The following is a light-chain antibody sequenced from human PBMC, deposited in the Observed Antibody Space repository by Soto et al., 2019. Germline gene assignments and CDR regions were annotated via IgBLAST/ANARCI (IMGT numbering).Light chain of an antibody. J-gene: IGLJ1*01. CDR3: SSYTTGSTYV. V-gene: IGLV2-14*01. Sequence: LTQPVSVSGSPGQSITISCTGTSSDVGYYNYVSWYQQHPGKAPKLMIFEVSNRPSGVSNRFSGSKSGSTASLTISGLQAEDEADYYCSSYTTGSTYVFGPGTKVTV. CDR2: EVS. CDR1: SSDVGYYNY.